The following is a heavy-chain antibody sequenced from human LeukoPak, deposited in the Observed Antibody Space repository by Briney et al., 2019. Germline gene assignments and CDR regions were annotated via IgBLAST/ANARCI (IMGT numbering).Heavy chain of an antibody. CDR2: ISGYNDNA. CDR1: GYIFTNYG. V-gene: IGHV1-18*01. D-gene: IGHD3-10*01. J-gene: IGHJ6*02. CDR3: ASMVRGVIIDYYYYGMDV. Sequence: ASVKVSCTASGYIFTNYGISWVRQAPGQGLEWVGWISGYNDNAHYAQKLQGRVTITADKSTSTAYMELSSLRSEDTAVYYCASMVRGVIIDYYYYGMDVWGQGTTATVSS.